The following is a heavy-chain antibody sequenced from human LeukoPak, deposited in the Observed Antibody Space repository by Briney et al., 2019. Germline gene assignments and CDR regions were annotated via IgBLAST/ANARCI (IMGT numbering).Heavy chain of an antibody. CDR3: ARIIVVVTASLYYFDY. J-gene: IGHJ4*02. Sequence: GESLKISCKGSGYSFTSYWIGWVRQMPGKGLEWMGIIYPGDSDTRYSPSSQGQVTISADKSISTAYLQWSSLKASDTAMYYCARIIVVVTASLYYFDYWGQGTLVTVSS. CDR2: IYPGDSDT. V-gene: IGHV5-51*01. CDR1: GYSFTSYW. D-gene: IGHD2-21*02.